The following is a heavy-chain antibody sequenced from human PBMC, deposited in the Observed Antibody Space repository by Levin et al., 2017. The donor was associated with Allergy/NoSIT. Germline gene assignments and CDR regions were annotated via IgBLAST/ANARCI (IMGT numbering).Heavy chain of an antibody. D-gene: IGHD6-19*01. CDR2: ISPSGGEI. V-gene: IGHV3-23*01. CDR1: GFTLDNYA. CDR3: ARRMGGWCAFDI. Sequence: GGSLRLSCAASGFTLDNYAMNWVRQAPGKGLEWASTISPSGGEIHYADSVKGRFTISRDNSKNTLSLQMNSLRAEDTAVYYCARRMGGWCAFDIWGQGTWVTVSS. J-gene: IGHJ3*02.